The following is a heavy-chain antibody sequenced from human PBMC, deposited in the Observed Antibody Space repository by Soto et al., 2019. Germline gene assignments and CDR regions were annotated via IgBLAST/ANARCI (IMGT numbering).Heavy chain of an antibody. D-gene: IGHD3-10*01. CDR3: ARDQGVRGVNSLGIDY. Sequence: QVQLVQSGAEVKKPGASVKVSCKASGYTFTSYGISWVRQAPGQGLEWMGWISAYNGNTNYAQKLQGRVTMTTDTSTRTANMELRSLRSDDTAVYYCARDQGVRGVNSLGIDYWGQGTLVTVSS. J-gene: IGHJ4*02. CDR1: GYTFTSYG. V-gene: IGHV1-18*01. CDR2: ISAYNGNT.